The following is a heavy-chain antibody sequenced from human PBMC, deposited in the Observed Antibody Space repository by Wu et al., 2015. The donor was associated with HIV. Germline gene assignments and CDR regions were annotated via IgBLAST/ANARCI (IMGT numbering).Heavy chain of an antibody. V-gene: IGHV1-69*13. J-gene: IGHJ6*02. CDR2: IIPIFGTA. Sequence: QVQLVQSGTEVKKPGSSVKVSCKASGGTFSNYPITWVRQAPGQGLEWMGRIIPIFGTAIYAQNFQGRVTITVDESTGTAYMELINLRSEDTAVYYCARPYGVEDSYGMDVVGPRDHGHRLL. CDR3: ARPYGVEDSYGMDV. CDR1: GGTFSNYP. D-gene: IGHD3-10*01.